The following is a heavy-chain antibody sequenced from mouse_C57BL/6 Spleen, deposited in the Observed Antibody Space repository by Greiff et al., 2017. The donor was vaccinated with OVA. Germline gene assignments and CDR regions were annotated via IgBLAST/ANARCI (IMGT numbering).Heavy chain of an antibody. CDR1: GYAFSSSW. Sequence: VQGVESGPELVKPGASVKISCKASGYAFSSSWMNWVKQRPGKGLEWIGRIYPGDGDTNYNGKFKGKATLTADKSSSTAYMQLSSLTSEDSAVYFCARTMGYGYDAFAYWGQGTLVTVSA. D-gene: IGHD2-2*01. V-gene: IGHV1-82*01. J-gene: IGHJ3*01. CDR2: IYPGDGDT. CDR3: ARTMGYGYDAFAY.